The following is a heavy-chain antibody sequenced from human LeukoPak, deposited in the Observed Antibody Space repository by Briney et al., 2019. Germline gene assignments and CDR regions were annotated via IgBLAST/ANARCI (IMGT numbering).Heavy chain of an antibody. Sequence: GASVKVSCKASGYTFTSYYMHWVRQAPGQGLEWMGIINPSGGSTSYAQKFQGRVTMTRGTSTSTVYMELSSLRSEDTAVYYCARDRPPLQWELLRGTLGFLDYWGQGTLVTVSS. J-gene: IGHJ4*02. CDR2: INPSGGST. CDR3: ARDRPPLQWELLRGTLGFLDY. CDR1: GYTFTSYY. V-gene: IGHV1-46*01. D-gene: IGHD1-26*01.